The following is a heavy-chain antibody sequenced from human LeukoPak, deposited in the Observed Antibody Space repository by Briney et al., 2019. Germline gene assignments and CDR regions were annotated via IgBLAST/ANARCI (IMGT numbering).Heavy chain of an antibody. CDR1: GGAFSGYY. J-gene: IGHJ4*02. D-gene: IGHD3-22*01. CDR2: INHSGST. CDR3: ARKNITMIKGTLFDY. V-gene: IGHV4-34*01. Sequence: SETLSLTCAVYGGAFSGYYWSWIRQPPGKGLEWIGEINHSGSTDYNPSLKSRVTMSVHTSKNQFSLRLSSVTAADTAVYYCARKNITMIKGTLFDYWGQGILVTVSS.